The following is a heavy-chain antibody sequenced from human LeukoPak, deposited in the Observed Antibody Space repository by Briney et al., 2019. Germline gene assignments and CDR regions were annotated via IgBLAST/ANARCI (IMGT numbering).Heavy chain of an antibody. CDR2: IKQDGSEK. Sequence: GGSLRLSCAASGFTFSSYWMSWVRQAPGKGLEWVANIKQDGSEKYYVDSVKGRFTISRDNAKNSLYLQMNSLRAEDTAVYYCARGPPLGIDIVVVTAIYWGQGTLVTVSS. J-gene: IGHJ4*02. V-gene: IGHV3-7*01. CDR1: GFTFSSYW. CDR3: ARGPPLGIDIVVVTAIY. D-gene: IGHD2-21*02.